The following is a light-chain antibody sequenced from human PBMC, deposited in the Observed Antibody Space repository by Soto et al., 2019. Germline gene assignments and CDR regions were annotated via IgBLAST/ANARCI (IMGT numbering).Light chain of an antibody. Sequence: EVVLTQSPGTLSLSPGERATLSCRGSQSINNNYLAWYQQRPSRAPRLLIYGSSDRATGIPDRFSGSGSGTDFTLTISRLEPEDFAVYYCHQYGSSPPYTVGQGTKLEI. V-gene: IGKV3-20*01. J-gene: IGKJ2*01. CDR1: QSINNNY. CDR2: GSS. CDR3: HQYGSSPPYT.